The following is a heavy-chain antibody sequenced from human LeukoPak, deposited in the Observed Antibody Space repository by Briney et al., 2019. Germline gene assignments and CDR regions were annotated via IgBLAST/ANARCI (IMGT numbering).Heavy chain of an antibody. V-gene: IGHV4-34*01. CDR1: GGSFSGYY. CDR2: INHSGST. CDR3: ARGHIVVVPAAMSRYYYYGMDV. J-gene: IGHJ6*02. Sequence: SETLSLTCAVYGGSFSGYYWSWIRQPPGKGLEWSGEINHSGSTNYNPSLKSRVTISVDTSKNQFSLKLSSVTAADTAVYYCARGHIVVVPAAMSRYYYYGMDVWGQGTTVTVSS. D-gene: IGHD2-2*01.